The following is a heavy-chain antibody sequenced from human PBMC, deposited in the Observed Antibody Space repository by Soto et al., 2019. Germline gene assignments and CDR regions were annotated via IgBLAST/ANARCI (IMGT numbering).Heavy chain of an antibody. J-gene: IGHJ4*02. Sequence: QVQLVQSGAAVKKPGASVKVSCKASGYTCTNYGISWVRQAPGQGREWMGWVSAYNGNTDYEQKLQGRVNMTTDTSTSTAYMELRSLRSDDTPVYCGARVGAYCVSTSCHDYWGQGTLVTVSS. CDR1: GYTCTNYG. V-gene: IGHV1-18*01. D-gene: IGHD2-2*01. CDR2: VSAYNGNT. CDR3: ARVGAYCVSTSCHDY.